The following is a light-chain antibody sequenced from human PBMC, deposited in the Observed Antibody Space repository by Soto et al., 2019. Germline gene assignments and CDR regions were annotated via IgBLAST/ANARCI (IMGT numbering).Light chain of an antibody. J-gene: IGKJ1*01. Sequence: DIQMTQSPSSLSASVGDRVTITCRASQSISNYLNWYQHKPGKAPKLLIYAASNLQGGVPSRFSGSGSGTDFTLTISSLQPDDFATYYCQQYSAKWAFGQGTKVDIK. CDR1: QSISNY. V-gene: IGKV1-39*01. CDR3: QQYSAKWA. CDR2: AAS.